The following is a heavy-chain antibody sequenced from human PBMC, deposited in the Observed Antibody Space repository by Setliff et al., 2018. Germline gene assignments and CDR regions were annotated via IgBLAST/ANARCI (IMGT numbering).Heavy chain of an antibody. V-gene: IGHV1-18*01. D-gene: IGHD3-22*01. Sequence: GASVKVSCKASGYTFNSYGINWLRQAPGQGLEWLGWISHYNGNTKYAQTVQDRITMATDTSTRTSYMELSSPRSGDTAVYFCARSSDSGYYHQRDAFDIWGQGTRVTVSS. CDR1: GYTFNSYG. J-gene: IGHJ3*02. CDR3: ARSSDSGYYHQRDAFDI. CDR2: ISHYNGNT.